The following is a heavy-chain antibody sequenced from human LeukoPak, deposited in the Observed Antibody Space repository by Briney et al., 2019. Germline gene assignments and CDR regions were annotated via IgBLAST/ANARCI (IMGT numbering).Heavy chain of an antibody. D-gene: IGHD5-24*01. CDR1: GYSFTSYW. CDR3: ARGEGGYNYAF. J-gene: IGHJ4*02. Sequence: GESLKISCKTSGYSFTSYWIAWGRQVPGKGLEWVGIINPADSDTRYSLSLQGQVTISADRSISTAYLQWSSLKASDTAIYYCARGEGGYNYAFWGQGTLVSVSS. CDR2: INPADSDT. V-gene: IGHV5-51*01.